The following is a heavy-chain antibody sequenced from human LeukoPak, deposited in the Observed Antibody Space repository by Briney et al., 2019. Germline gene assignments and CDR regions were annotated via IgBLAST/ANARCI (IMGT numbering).Heavy chain of an antibody. Sequence: SETLSLTCTVSGGSISGYYWSWIRQPPGKGLEWIRYIYSSVTTNYNPSLKSRVTISADTSKNQFSLKLSSVTPADTAVYYCARESGGSCYWDYWGQGTLVTVSS. CDR3: ARESGGSCYWDY. CDR1: GGSISGYY. CDR2: IYSSVTT. D-gene: IGHD2-15*01. V-gene: IGHV4-59*01. J-gene: IGHJ4*02.